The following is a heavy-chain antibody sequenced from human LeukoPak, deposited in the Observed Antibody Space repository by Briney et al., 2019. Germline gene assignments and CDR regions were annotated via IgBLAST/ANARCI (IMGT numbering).Heavy chain of an antibody. V-gene: IGHV3-15*01. Sequence: GGSLRLSCAASGFTFSNAWMSWVRQAPGKGLEWVGRIKRKTDGGTTDYAAPVKGRFTISRDDSKNTLYLQRNSLKTEDTAVYYCTINTETFDYWGQGTLVTVSS. CDR3: TINTETFDY. J-gene: IGHJ4*02. CDR1: GFTFSNAW. CDR2: IKRKTDGGTT.